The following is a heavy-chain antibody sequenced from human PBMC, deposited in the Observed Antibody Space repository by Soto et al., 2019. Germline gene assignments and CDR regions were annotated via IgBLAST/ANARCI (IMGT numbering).Heavy chain of an antibody. J-gene: IGHJ3*02. CDR3: ARGGEEYYDCWSGYFGAFDI. CDR2: ISAYNGNT. Sequence: GASLKLSCKASGYTFTSYGISWVRQAPGQGLEWMGWISAYNGNTNYAQKLQGRVTMTTDTSTSTAYMELSSLRSDDTAVYYCARGGEEYYDCWSGYFGAFDIWGQGTMVTVSS. CDR1: GYTFTSYG. D-gene: IGHD3-3*01. V-gene: IGHV1-18*01.